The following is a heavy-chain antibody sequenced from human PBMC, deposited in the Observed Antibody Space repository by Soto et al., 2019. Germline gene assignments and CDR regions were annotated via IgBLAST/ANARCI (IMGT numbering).Heavy chain of an antibody. D-gene: IGHD3-10*01. V-gene: IGHV4-61*01. CDR1: GGSVSSGSYY. J-gene: IGHJ4*02. Sequence: SETLSLTCTVSGGSVSSGSYYWSWIRQPPGKGLEWIGYIYYSGSTNYNPSLKSRVTISVDTSKNQFSLKLSSVTAADTAVYYCARDAYRSGSYFDYWGQGTLVTVSS. CDR2: IYYSGST. CDR3: ARDAYRSGSYFDY.